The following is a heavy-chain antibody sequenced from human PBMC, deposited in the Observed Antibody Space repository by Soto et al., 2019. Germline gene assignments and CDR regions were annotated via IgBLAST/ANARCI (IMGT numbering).Heavy chain of an antibody. CDR3: AKWGMGESDITSGTFRKFSYYFYGLYV. J-gene: IGHJ6*04. V-gene: IGHV1-69*13. Sequence: SVKLACKASGGTFGSYAISWVRQAPGQGLEWMGGIIPIFGTANYAQKFQGRVTITADESTSTAYMELSSLRSEDTAVYYWAKWGMGESDITSGTFRKFSYYFYGLYVRG. D-gene: IGHD3-16*01. CDR1: GGTFGSYA. CDR2: IIPIFGTA.